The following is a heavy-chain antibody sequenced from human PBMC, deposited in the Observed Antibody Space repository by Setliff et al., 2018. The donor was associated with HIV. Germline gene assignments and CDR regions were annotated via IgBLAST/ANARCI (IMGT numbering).Heavy chain of an antibody. V-gene: IGHV4-38-2*01. J-gene: IGHJ6*03. CDR2: IFRGVTT. Sequence: PSETLSLTCAVSGYPIIEAYYWLWIRQSPTKGLEYIGIIFRGVTTYYNPSLRSRVALSMDTSKNQFSLRLNSVTAADTAIYYCARADSRRGAGYQYMDIWGKGTTVTVSS. CDR1: GYPIIEAYY. D-gene: IGHD4-4*01. CDR3: ARADSRRGAGYQYMDI.